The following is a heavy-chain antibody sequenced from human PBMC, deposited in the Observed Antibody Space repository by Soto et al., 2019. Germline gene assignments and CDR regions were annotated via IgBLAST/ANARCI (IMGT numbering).Heavy chain of an antibody. V-gene: IGHV3-23*01. J-gene: IGHJ6*02. D-gene: IGHD6-13*01. CDR1: GFTFSSYA. CDR3: AKSISAAGGYCYSCYDLDF. Sequence: EVQLLESGGGLVQPGGSLRLSCAASGFTFSSYAMSWVRQAPGKGLGWVSAISGSGGSTYYADSVKGRFTISRDNSKNTQNLQKNSLRAENTPVYYCAKSISAAGGYCYSCYDLDFWGQGTTVTVSS. CDR2: ISGSGGST.